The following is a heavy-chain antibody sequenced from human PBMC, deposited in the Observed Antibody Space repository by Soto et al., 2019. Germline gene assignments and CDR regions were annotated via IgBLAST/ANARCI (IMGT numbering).Heavy chain of an antibody. D-gene: IGHD2-15*01. Sequence: GGSLRLSCAASGFTFDDYAMHWVRQAPGKGLEWVSGISWNSGSIGYADSVKGRFTISRDNAKNSLYLQMNSLRAEDTALYYCAQGEGCSGGSCYYYYYYGMDVWGQGTTVTVSS. CDR1: GFTFDDYA. J-gene: IGHJ6*02. CDR2: ISWNSGSI. V-gene: IGHV3-9*01. CDR3: AQGEGCSGGSCYYYYYYGMDV.